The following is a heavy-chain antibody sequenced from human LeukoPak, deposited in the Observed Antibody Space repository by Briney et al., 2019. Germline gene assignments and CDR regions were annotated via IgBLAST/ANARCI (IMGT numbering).Heavy chain of an antibody. CDR3: ASHVLLWFGELYAFDI. J-gene: IGHJ3*02. CDR2: IYYSGTT. D-gene: IGHD3-10*01. V-gene: IGHV4-39*01. Sequence: PSETLSLTCTVSGGSISSSDSYWGWIRQPPGKGLEWIGNIYYSGTTYYNPSLKSRVTISVDTSKNQFSLKLSSVTAADTAVYYCASHVLLWFGELYAFDIWGQGTMVTVSS. CDR1: GGSISSSDSY.